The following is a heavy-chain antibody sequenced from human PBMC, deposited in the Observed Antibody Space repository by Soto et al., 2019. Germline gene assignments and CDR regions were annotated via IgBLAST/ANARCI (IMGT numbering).Heavy chain of an antibody. CDR2: IKSEPDGGTI. CDR1: GFTFSNAW. D-gene: IGHD1-26*01. CDR3: TTSWEWEKLYFDY. J-gene: IGHJ4*02. Sequence: EVQLVESGGGLVKPGGSLRLSCAASGFTFSNAWMTWVRQPPGKGLEWVGQIKSEPDGGTIDYATPVKGRFTISRDDSKNTLYLQMNNLNTEGTGVYYCTTSWEWEKLYFDYWGQGTLVTVSS. V-gene: IGHV3-15*05.